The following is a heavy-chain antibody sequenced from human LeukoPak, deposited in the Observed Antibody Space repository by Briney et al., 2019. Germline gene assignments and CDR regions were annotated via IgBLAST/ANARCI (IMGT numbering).Heavy chain of an antibody. CDR2: INPNSGGT. Sequence: LGASVTVSCRASGYTFTSYYMHWVRQAPGQGLEWMGWINPNSGGTNYAQKFQGRVTVTRDTSISTAFMDLSSLRSDDTAVFYCARGPPRGTAAGPDFWGQGTLVTVSS. V-gene: IGHV1-2*03. CDR1: GYTFTSYY. CDR3: ARGPPRGTAAGPDF. J-gene: IGHJ4*02. D-gene: IGHD6-13*01.